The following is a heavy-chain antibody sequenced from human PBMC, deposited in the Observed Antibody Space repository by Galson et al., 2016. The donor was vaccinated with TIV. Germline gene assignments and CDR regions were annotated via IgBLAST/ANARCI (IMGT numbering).Heavy chain of an antibody. CDR1: GGTFSSYV. J-gene: IGHJ6*02. V-gene: IGHV1-69*13. CDR2: IIPMFGTP. D-gene: IGHD5-18*01. CDR3: AKVRNTAFDTHYSYDGLHV. Sequence: SVKVSCKASGGTFSSYVIKWVRQAPGQGLEWMGEIIPMFGTPNYAQKFQGRVTITADESTSTAYMELSSLRPEDTAVYYCAKVRNTAFDTHYSYDGLHVWGQGTTVIVSS.